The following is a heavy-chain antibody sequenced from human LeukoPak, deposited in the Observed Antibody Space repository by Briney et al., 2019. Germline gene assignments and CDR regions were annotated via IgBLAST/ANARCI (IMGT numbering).Heavy chain of an antibody. CDR3: ARGPQYSSPPLRWFDP. Sequence: GGSLRLSCAASGFNVNNNYMNWVRQAPGKGLEWVSVIYSGGSTYYADSVKGRFTTSRDISNNTLYLQMNSLRAEDTAVYYCARGPQYSSPPLRWFDPWGQGTLVTVSS. D-gene: IGHD6-13*01. J-gene: IGHJ5*02. V-gene: IGHV3-66*01. CDR1: GFNVNNNY. CDR2: IYSGGST.